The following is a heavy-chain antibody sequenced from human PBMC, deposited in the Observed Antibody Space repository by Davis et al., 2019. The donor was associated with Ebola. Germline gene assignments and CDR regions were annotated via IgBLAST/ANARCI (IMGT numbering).Heavy chain of an antibody. CDR2: IYYSGST. V-gene: IGHV4-59*01. D-gene: IGHD1-1*01. CDR1: GGSISSYY. Sequence: PSETLSLTCTVSGGSISSYYWSWIRQPPGKGLEWIGYIYYSGSTNYNPSLKSRVTISVDTSKNQFSLKLSSVTAADTAVYYCAREQKLERSRTEYYYYGMDVWGQGTTVTVSS. CDR3: AREQKLERSRTEYYYYGMDV. J-gene: IGHJ6*02.